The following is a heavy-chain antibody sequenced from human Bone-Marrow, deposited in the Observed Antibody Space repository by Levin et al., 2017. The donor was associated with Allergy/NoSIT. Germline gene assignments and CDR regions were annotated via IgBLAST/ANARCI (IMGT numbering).Heavy chain of an antibody. Sequence: GGSLRLSCAASGFPFSSYWMSWVRRAPGKGLEWVANIRHDGSEKYYVDSVKGRFTISRDNAKNALYMQLNSLRAEDTGVYYCARDREDSSKWGAKFDRWGQGTLVTVSS. J-gene: IGHJ5*02. CDR2: IRHDGSEK. V-gene: IGHV3-7*01. D-gene: IGHD6-6*01. CDR1: GFPFSSYW. CDR3: ARDREDSSKWGAKFDR.